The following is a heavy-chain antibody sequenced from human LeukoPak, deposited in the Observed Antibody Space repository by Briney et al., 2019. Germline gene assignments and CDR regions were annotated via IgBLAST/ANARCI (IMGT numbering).Heavy chain of an antibody. J-gene: IGHJ4*02. CDR1: GFTFSSYA. Sequence: PGGSLRLPCAASGFTFSSYAMSWVRQAPGKGLEWVSAISGSGGSTYYADSVKGRFTISRDNSKNTLYLQMNSLRAEDTAVYYCAKDGDSYGSGRYYYFDYWGQGTLVTVSS. V-gene: IGHV3-23*01. CDR2: ISGSGGST. D-gene: IGHD3-10*01. CDR3: AKDGDSYGSGRYYYFDY.